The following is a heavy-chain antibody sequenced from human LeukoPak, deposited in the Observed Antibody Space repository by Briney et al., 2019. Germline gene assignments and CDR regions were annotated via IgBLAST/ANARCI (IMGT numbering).Heavy chain of an antibody. V-gene: IGHV4-59*08. J-gene: IGHJ6*02. CDR1: GGSISSYY. CDR2: IYYSGST. D-gene: IGHD3-9*01. CDR3: ARLRYFDWSYYYYGMDV. Sequence: SETLSLTCTVSGGSISSYYWSWIRQPPGKGLEWIGYIYYSGSTNYNPSLKSRVTISVDTSKNQFSLKLSSVTAADTAMYYCARLRYFDWSYYYYGMDVWGQGTTVTVSS.